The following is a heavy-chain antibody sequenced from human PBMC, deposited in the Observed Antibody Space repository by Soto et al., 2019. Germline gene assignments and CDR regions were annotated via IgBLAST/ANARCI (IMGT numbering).Heavy chain of an antibody. CDR1: GGSISSSNW. CDR2: IYHSGST. V-gene: IGHV4-4*02. J-gene: IGHJ3*02. Sequence: SETLSLTCAVSGGSISSSNWWSWVRQPPGKGLEWIGEIYHSGSTNYNPSLKSRVTISVDKSKNQFSLKLSSVTAADTAVYYCVEKDFWLAFDIWGQGTMVTVSS. D-gene: IGHD3-3*01. CDR3: VEKDFWLAFDI.